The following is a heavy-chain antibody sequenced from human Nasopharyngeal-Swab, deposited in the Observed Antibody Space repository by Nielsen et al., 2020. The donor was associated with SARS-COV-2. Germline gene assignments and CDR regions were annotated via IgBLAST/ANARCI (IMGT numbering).Heavy chain of an antibody. CDR2: FYYSGST. CDR3: ARWSTISRFFDF. CDR1: GDSINSYY. J-gene: IGHJ4*02. Sequence: SETLSLTCTVSGDSINSYYWSWIRQPPGKELEWIGNFYYSGSTNYSPSLKSRVTISADTSKNQFSLKLTTVTAADTAVYYCARWSTISRFFDFWGQGTQVTVSS. V-gene: IGHV4-59*01. D-gene: IGHD1-26*01.